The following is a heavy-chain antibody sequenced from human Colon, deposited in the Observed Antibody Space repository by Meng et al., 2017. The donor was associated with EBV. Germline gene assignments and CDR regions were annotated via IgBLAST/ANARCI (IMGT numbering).Heavy chain of an antibody. Sequence: QVQLQGPGPGLVKPLQTLSLTFSCSGGSISSGDYYWSWIRQPPGKGLEWIGYIYYSGSTYYNPSLKSRVTISVDTSKNQFSLKLSSVTAADTAVYYCARDRGGLGAFDYWGQGTLVTVSS. CDR1: GGSISSGDYY. V-gene: IGHV4-30-4*01. CDR2: IYYSGST. CDR3: ARDRGGLGAFDY. J-gene: IGHJ4*02. D-gene: IGHD5-12*01.